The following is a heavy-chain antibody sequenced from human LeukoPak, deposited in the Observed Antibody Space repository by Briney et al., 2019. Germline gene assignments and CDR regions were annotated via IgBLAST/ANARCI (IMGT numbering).Heavy chain of an antibody. J-gene: IGHJ4*02. Sequence: PSETLSLTCTVSGGSISSYYWSWIRQPPGKGPEWIGYIYYSGSTNYNPSLKSRVTISVDTSKNQFSLKLSSVTAADTAVYYCARASYDSSGYYYGEDYWGQGTLVTVSS. CDR1: GGSISSYY. CDR2: IYYSGST. CDR3: ARASYDSSGYYYGEDY. D-gene: IGHD3-22*01. V-gene: IGHV4-59*01.